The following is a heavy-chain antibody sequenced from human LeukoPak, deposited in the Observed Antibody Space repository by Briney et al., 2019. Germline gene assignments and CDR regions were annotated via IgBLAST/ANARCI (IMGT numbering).Heavy chain of an antibody. CDR2: IKQDGSEK. J-gene: IGHJ4*02. D-gene: IGHD2-15*01. V-gene: IGHV3-7*01. CDR1: GFTFSSYS. CDR3: ATLLLFDY. Sequence: GGSLRLSCAASGFTFSSYSMNWVRQAPGKGLEWVANIKQDGSEKYYVDSVKGRFTISRDNAKNSLYLQMNSLRAEDTAVYYCATLLLFDYWGQGTLVTVSS.